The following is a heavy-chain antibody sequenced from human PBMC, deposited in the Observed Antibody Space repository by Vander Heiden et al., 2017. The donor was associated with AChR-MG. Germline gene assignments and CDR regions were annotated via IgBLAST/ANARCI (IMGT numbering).Heavy chain of an antibody. CDR2: ISSSGSTI. V-gene: IGHV3-11*01. CDR3: ASKPYYYDSSGYYPPPD. Sequence: QVQLEESGGGLVKPGGSLRLPCAASGFTFSDDYMSWIRQAPGKGLEWVSYISSSGSTIYYADSVKGRFTISRDNAKNSLYLQMNSLRAEDTAVYYCASKPYYYDSSGYYPPPDWGQGTLVTVSS. J-gene: IGHJ4*02. D-gene: IGHD3-22*01. CDR1: GFTFSDDY.